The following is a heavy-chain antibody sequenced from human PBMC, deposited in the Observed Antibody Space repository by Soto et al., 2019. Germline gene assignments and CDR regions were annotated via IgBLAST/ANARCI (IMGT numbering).Heavy chain of an antibody. CDR3: ARLGGRYAVPHFDY. J-gene: IGHJ4*02. D-gene: IGHD1-26*01. V-gene: IGHV4-59*08. CDR2: IYYSGST. Sequence: SETLSLTCTVSGCSISSYYWSWIRQPPGKGLEWIGYIYYSGSTNYNPSLKSRVTISVDTSKNQFSLKLSSVTAADTAVYYCARLGGRYAVPHFDYWGQGTLVTVSS. CDR1: GCSISSYY.